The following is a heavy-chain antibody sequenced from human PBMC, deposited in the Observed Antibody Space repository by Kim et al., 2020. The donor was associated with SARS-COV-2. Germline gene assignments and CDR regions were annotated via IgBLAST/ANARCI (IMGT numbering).Heavy chain of an antibody. CDR1: GFTFSSYA. CDR3: AKGRDGYNYAGDHDAFDI. D-gene: IGHD5-12*01. CDR2: ISGSGGST. V-gene: IGHV3-23*01. Sequence: GGSLRLSCAASGFTFSSYAMSWVRQAPGKGLEWVSAISGSGGSTYYADSVKGRFTISRDNSKNTLYLQMNSLRAEDTAVYYCAKGRDGYNYAGDHDAFDIWGQGTMVTVSS. J-gene: IGHJ3*02.